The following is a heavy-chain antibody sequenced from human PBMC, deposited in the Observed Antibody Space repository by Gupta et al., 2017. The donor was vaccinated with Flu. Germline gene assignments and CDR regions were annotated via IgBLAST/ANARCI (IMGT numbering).Heavy chain of an antibody. CDR2: IDYSGST. CDR1: GGSTSSRTSQ. V-gene: IGHV4-39*01. D-gene: IGHD6-19*01. J-gene: IGHJ3*01. CDR3: ARLRYNSGWDDGFDF. Sequence: QLQLQESGPGVVKPSGTLFLTCSVSGGSTSSRTSQWGWIRQSPGKGLEWIGNIDYSGSTDYNPSLRSRVSLFVDTSKNQFFLKLTSVTAADTAVYYCARLRYNSGWDDGFDFWGQGTMVAVSS.